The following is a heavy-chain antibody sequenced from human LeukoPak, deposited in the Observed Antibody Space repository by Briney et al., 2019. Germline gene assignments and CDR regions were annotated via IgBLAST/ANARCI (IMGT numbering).Heavy chain of an antibody. D-gene: IGHD6-19*01. V-gene: IGHV1-18*01. J-gene: IGHJ4*02. Sequence: PGASVKVSCKASGYTFTSYGISWVRQAPGQGPEWMGWISAYNGNTNYAQKLQGRVTMTTDTSTGTAYMELRSLRSDDTAVYYCAREGSGWYGHYFDYWGQGTLVTVSS. CDR1: GYTFTSYG. CDR2: ISAYNGNT. CDR3: AREGSGWYGHYFDY.